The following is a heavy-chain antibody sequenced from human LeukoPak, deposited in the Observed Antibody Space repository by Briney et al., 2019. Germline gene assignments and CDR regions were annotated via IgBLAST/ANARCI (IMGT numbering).Heavy chain of an antibody. D-gene: IGHD6-13*01. CDR1: GYTLTELS. V-gene: IGHV1-24*01. J-gene: IGHJ4*02. Sequence: ASVKVSCKVSGYTLTELSMHWVRQAPGKGLEWMGGFDPEDGETIYAQKFQGRVTMTEDTSTDTAYMELSSLRFEDTAVYYCATVLPTELAFDYWGQGTLVTVSS. CDR2: FDPEDGET. CDR3: ATVLPTELAFDY.